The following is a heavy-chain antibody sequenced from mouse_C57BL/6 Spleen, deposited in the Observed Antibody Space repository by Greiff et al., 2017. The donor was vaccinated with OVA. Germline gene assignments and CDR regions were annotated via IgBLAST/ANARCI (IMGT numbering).Heavy chain of an antibody. Sequence: EVQLVESGGGLVKPGGSLKLSCAASGFTFSSYAMSWVRQTPEKRLEWVATISDGGSYTYYPDNVKGRFTISRDNAKNNLYLQMSHLKSEDTAMYYCASNYGDEFAYWGQGTLVTVSA. CDR3: ASNYGDEFAY. CDR1: GFTFSSYA. J-gene: IGHJ3*01. V-gene: IGHV5-4*01. CDR2: ISDGGSYT. D-gene: IGHD1-1*01.